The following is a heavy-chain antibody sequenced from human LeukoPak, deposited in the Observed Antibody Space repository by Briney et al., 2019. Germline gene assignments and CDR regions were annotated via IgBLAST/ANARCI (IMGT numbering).Heavy chain of an antibody. CDR1: GFTFSSYS. CDR2: ISSSSSYI. J-gene: IGHJ6*02. CDR3: ASWLRWQSYYHYGMDV. V-gene: IGHV3-21*01. Sequence: PGGSLRLSCAASGFTFSSYSMNWVRQAPGKGLEWVSSISSSSSYIYYADSVKGRFTISRDSAKNSLYLQMNSLRAEDTAVYYCASWLRWQSYYHYGMDVWGQGTTVTVSS. D-gene: IGHD5-24*01.